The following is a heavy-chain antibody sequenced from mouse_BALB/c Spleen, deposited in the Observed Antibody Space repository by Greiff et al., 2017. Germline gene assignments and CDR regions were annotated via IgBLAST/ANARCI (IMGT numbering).Heavy chain of an antibody. V-gene: IGHV14-3*02. CDR1: GFNIKDTY. D-gene: IGHD2-1*01. J-gene: IGHJ3*01. Sequence: EVKLQQSGAELVKPGASVKLSCTASGFNIKDTYMHWVKQRPEQGLEWIGRIDPANGNTKYDPKFQGKATITADTSSNTAYLQLSSLTSEDTAVYYCARNYGNYEAWFAYWGQGTLVTVSA. CDR3: ARNYGNYEAWFAY. CDR2: IDPANGNT.